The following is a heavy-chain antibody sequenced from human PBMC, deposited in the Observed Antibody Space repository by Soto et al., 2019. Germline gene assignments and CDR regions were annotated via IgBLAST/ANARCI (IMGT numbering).Heavy chain of an antibody. CDR1: GFTFTNYG. D-gene: IGHD6-19*01. J-gene: IGHJ4*02. Sequence: VGSLRLSCAVSGFTFTNYGFTWVRQAPGKGLEWVSSVSKSDYTYYSDSVKGRFTISRDNAKNSVSLQMNNLRAEDTAVYYCTREDSIIIPAVADFWGQGTLVTVSS. CDR2: VSKSDYT. V-gene: IGHV3-21*01. CDR3: TREDSIIIPAVADF.